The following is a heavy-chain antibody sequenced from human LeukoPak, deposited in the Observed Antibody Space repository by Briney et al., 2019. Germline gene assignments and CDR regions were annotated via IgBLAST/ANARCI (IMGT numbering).Heavy chain of an antibody. CDR3: ARHPAAGTMGLDY. V-gene: IGHV4-39*01. CDR1: GGSISSSSYY. D-gene: IGHD6-13*01. Sequence: MSSETLSLTCTVSGGSISSSSYYWGWIRQPPGKGLEWIGEINHSGSTNYNPSLKSRVTISVDTSKNQFSLKLSSVTAADTAVYYCARHPAAGTMGLDYWGQGTLVTVSS. CDR2: INHSGST. J-gene: IGHJ4*02.